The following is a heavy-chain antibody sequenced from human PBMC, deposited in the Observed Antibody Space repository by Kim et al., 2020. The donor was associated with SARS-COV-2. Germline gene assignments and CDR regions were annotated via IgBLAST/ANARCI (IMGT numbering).Heavy chain of an antibody. CDR3: ARTARITKSYYGMDV. J-gene: IGHJ6*02. CDR2: ISYDGSNK. V-gene: IGHV3-30*04. D-gene: IGHD3-10*01. Sequence: GGSLRLSCAASGFTFSSYAMHWVRQAPGKGLEWVAVISYDGSNKYYADSVKGRFTISRDNSKKTLYLQMNSLRAEDTAVYYCARTARITKSYYGMDVWG. CDR1: GFTFSSYA.